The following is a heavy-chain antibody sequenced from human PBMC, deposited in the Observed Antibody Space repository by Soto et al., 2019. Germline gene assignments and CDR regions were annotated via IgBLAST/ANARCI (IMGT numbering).Heavy chain of an antibody. CDR1: GFSFSSYT. V-gene: IGHV3-21*01. CDR2: ITNRGTHT. Sequence: EVQLVESGGGLVKPGESLRISCAASGFSFSSYTMNWVRQAPGKGLQWVSSITNRGTHTYSADSVKGRFTISRDNDKNSLYLQMNNLRAEDTAIYFCARAHEVAWFDSWGLGTLVTVTS. J-gene: IGHJ5*01. D-gene: IGHD2-15*01. CDR3: ARAHEVAWFDS.